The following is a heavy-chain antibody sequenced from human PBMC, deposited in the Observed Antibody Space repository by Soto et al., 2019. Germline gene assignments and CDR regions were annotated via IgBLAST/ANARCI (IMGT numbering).Heavy chain of an antibody. CDR1: GYTFTGYY. CDR2: INPNSGGT. V-gene: IGHV1-2*04. Sequence: ASVKVSCKASGYTFTGYYMHWVRQAPGQGLEWMGWINPNSGGTNYAQKFQGWVTMTRDTSISTAYMDLSRLRSDDTAVYYCARGGPSSYGLLYYYYGMDFWGQGTTVTVSS. CDR3: ARGGPSSYGLLYYYYGMDF. D-gene: IGHD5-18*01. J-gene: IGHJ6*02.